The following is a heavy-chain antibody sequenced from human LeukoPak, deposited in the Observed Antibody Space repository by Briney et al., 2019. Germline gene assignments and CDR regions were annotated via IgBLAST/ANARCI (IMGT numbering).Heavy chain of an antibody. V-gene: IGHV3-23*01. CDR2: ISADGAIT. J-gene: IGHJ4*02. D-gene: IGHD3-22*01. Sequence: GGSLRLSCAASGFTFTSHALSWVRQAPGKGLEWVSAISADGAITYYADSVKGRFTISRDNSKNTLYLQMNRLRAEDTATYYSVYYDRSGYYYGRLRYWGQGALVTVSS. CDR1: GFTFTSHA. CDR3: VYYDRSGYYYGRLRY.